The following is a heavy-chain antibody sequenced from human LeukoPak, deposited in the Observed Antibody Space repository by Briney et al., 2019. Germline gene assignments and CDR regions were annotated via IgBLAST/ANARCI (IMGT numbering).Heavy chain of an antibody. CDR2: IWYDGNSK. CDR3: AKGGGYTSSWFDY. J-gene: IGHJ4*02. Sequence: GGSLRLSCAASGFTFNNYGMHWVREAPGKGLEWVAVIWYDGNSKYYADSVRGRFTISRDESKNTLYLQMNSLRAEDTAVYYCAKGGGYTSSWFDYWGQGTLVTVSS. CDR1: GFTFNNYG. D-gene: IGHD6-13*01. V-gene: IGHV3-33*03.